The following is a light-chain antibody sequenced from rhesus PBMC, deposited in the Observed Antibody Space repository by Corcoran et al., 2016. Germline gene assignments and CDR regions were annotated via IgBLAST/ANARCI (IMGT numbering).Light chain of an antibody. Sequence: DIQMTQSPSSLSASVGDTVTITCRASQSISSWLAWYQQKPGKAPKPLAYKASTSQSGVPSRFSGHGSGTDFNLTINSLQSEDFATYYCQHYSSGPRTFGQGTKVEIK. CDR2: KAS. V-gene: IGKV1-22*01. J-gene: IGKJ1*01. CDR3: QHYSSGPRT. CDR1: QSISSW.